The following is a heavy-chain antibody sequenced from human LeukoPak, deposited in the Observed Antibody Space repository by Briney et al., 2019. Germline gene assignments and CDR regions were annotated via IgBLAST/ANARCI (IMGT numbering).Heavy chain of an antibody. CDR3: ARDRASYALAPFDY. J-gene: IGHJ4*02. D-gene: IGHD1-26*01. CDR1: GFPFSSYG. Sequence: RRSVRLSCASFGFPFSSYGMHWAGHAPGKGLDWVAVIWYDGSNKYTADSVKGRFTLSRDNSKDTLYLQMNSLRADDKAGYYCARDRASYALAPFDYWGQGTLVTVSS. V-gene: IGHV3-33*01. CDR2: IWYDGSNK.